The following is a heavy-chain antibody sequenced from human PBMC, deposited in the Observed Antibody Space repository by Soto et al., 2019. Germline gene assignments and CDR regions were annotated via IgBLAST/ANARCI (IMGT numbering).Heavy chain of an antibody. V-gene: IGHV3-21*01. Sequence: EVQLVESGGGLVKPGGSLRLSCADSGFTFSSYSMNWVRQAPGKGLEGVSSISSSSNYIYYADSVKGRFTISRDNAKNSLYLQLNSLRAEDTAVYYCVRLYSSGYRAIRPFDYWGQGTLVIVSS. D-gene: IGHD6-19*01. CDR1: GFTFSSYS. J-gene: IGHJ4*02. CDR3: VRLYSSGYRAIRPFDY. CDR2: ISSSSNYI.